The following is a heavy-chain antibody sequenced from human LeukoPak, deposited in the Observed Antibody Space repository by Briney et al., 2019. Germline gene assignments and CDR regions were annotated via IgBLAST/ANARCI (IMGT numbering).Heavy chain of an antibody. D-gene: IGHD5-18*01. J-gene: IGHJ4*02. CDR3: ANQGYSYGYGRIDY. CDR2: ISGSGGST. CDR1: GFTFSSSA. Sequence: GGSLRRSCAASGFTFSSSAMSWIRQAPGKGLEWVSVISGSGGSTYYADSVKGRFTISRDNSKNTLYLQMNSLRAEDTAVYYCANQGYSYGYGRIDYRGQGTLVTVSS. V-gene: IGHV3-23*01.